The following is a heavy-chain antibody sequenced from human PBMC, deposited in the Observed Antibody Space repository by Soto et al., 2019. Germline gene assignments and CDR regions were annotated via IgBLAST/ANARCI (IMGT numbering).Heavy chain of an antibody. Sequence: PGGSLRLSCAASGFTFSSYAMSWVRQAPGKGLEWVSAISGSGGSTYYADSVKGRFTISRDNSKNTLYLQMNSLRAEDTAIYYCAKDLLFTLHLGEISLSSLLNTRLDYWGQGILVTVSS. J-gene: IGHJ4*02. CDR1: GFTFSSYA. CDR2: ISGSGGST. CDR3: AKDLLFTLHLGEISLSSLLNTRLDY. V-gene: IGHV3-23*01. D-gene: IGHD3-16*02.